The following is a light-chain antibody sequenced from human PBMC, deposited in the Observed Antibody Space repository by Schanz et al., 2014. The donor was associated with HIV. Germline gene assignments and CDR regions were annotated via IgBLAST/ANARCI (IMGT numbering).Light chain of an antibody. CDR2: DND. J-gene: IGLJ2*01. Sequence: QSVLTQPPSVSAAPGQKVTISCSGSTSNIANNLVSWFQQVPGAAPKLLIYDNDKRPSGIPDRFSGSKSGTSATLDITGLQTGDEADYYCATWDSTLSAVVFGGGTKLTVL. V-gene: IGLV1-51*01. CDR1: TSNIANNL. CDR3: ATWDSTLSAVV.